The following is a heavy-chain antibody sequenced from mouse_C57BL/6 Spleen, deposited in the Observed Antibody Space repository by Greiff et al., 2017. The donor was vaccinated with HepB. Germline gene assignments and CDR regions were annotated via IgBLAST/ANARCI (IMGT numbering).Heavy chain of an antibody. CDR2: IHPNSGST. V-gene: IGHV1-64*01. D-gene: IGHD2-4*01. Sequence: QVQLQQPGAELVKPGASVKLSCKASGYTFTSYWMHWVKQRPGQGLEWIGMIHPNSGSTNYNEKFKSKATLTVDKSSSTAYMQLSSLTSEDSAVYDCARERGYYDSNFDYWGQGTTLTVSS. J-gene: IGHJ2*01. CDR1: GYTFTSYW. CDR3: ARERGYYDSNFDY.